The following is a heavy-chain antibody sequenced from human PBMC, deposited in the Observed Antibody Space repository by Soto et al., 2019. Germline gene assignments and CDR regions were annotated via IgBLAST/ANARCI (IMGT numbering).Heavy chain of an antibody. D-gene: IGHD3-10*01. J-gene: IGHJ6*03. CDR1: GVSISSYY. CDR2: IYYSGST. V-gene: IGHV4-59*08. CDR3: ARLGPPRGYYYYYYMDV. Sequence: PSETLSLTCTVSGVSISSYYWSWIRQPPGKGLEWIGYIYYSGSTNYNPSLKSRVTISVDTSKNQFSLKLSSVTAADTAVYYCARLGPPRGYYYYYYMDVWGKGTTVTVSS.